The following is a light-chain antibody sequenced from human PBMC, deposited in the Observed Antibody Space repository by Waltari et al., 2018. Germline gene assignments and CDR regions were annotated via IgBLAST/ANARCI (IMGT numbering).Light chain of an antibody. CDR1: QSLLHSNGYNY. V-gene: IGKV2-28*01. CDR3: MQALQTPRPYT. Sequence: DIVMTQSPLSLPVTPGEPASIPCRSSQSLLHSNGYNYLDWYLQKPEQSPQHLFYLGSNPASGVPDRVSGSGSGTDFTLKISRVEAEDVGVYDCMQALQTPRPYTFGQGTKLEIK. CDR2: LGS. J-gene: IGKJ2*01.